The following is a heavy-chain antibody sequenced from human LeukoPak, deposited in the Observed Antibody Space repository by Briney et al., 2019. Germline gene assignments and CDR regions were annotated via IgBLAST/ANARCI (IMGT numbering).Heavy chain of an antibody. CDR2: ISYDGSNK. D-gene: IGHD6-19*01. CDR1: GFNFSSYA. V-gene: IGHV3-30*04. CDR3: ARSPHIGGWYYQVDY. Sequence: GSLRLSCAASGFNFSSYAMHWVRQAPGKGLEWVAVISYDGSNKYYADSVKGRFTISRDNFKNTLYLQMNTLRAEDTAVYYCARSPHIGGWYYQVDYWGQGTLVTVSS. J-gene: IGHJ4*02.